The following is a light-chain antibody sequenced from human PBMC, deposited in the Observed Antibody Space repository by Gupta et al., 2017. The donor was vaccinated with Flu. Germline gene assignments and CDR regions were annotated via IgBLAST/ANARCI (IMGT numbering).Light chain of an antibody. Sequence: DIQMTQSPSTLSASVGDRVSITCRASQSISGWLAWYQQKPGKAPKRLIYKASSLESGVPSRFSGSGSGTEFTLTISSLQPDDFATYYCQQYNSYSEGTFGQGTKLEIK. CDR3: QQYNSYSEGT. CDR2: KAS. V-gene: IGKV1-5*03. J-gene: IGKJ2*02. CDR1: QSISGW.